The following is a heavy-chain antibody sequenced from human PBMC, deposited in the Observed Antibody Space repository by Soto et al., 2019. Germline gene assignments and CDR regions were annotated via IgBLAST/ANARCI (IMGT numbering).Heavy chain of an antibody. D-gene: IGHD3-22*01. Sequence: SETLSLTCTVFGGSVSSGSYYWTWIRQPPGKGLEWIGHIYYSGSTNYNPSLKSRVTISVDKSRNQFSLKLRSVTAADTAVYYCARDLAVDSSGYYNYYYNGMDVWGQGTTVTVSS. J-gene: IGHJ6*02. CDR2: IYYSGST. CDR1: GGSVSSGSYY. V-gene: IGHV4-61*01. CDR3: ARDLAVDSSGYYNYYYNGMDV.